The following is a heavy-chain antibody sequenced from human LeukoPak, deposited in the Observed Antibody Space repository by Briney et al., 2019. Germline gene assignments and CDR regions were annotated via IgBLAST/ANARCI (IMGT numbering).Heavy chain of an antibody. CDR3: ARESDYYDSSGYYYSSGFDY. CDR2: IKQDGSEK. Sequence: PGGSLRLSCAASRFTFSSYWMSWVRQAPGKGLEWVANIKQDGSEKYYVDSVKGRFTISRDNAKNSLYLQMNSLRAEDTAVYYCARESDYYDSSGYYYSSGFDYWGQGTPVTVSS. V-gene: IGHV3-7*01. CDR1: RFTFSSYW. D-gene: IGHD3-22*01. J-gene: IGHJ4*02.